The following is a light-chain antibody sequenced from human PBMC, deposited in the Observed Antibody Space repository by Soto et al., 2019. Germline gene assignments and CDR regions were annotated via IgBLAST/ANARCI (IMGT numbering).Light chain of an antibody. CDR1: QSVSNSY. V-gene: IGKV3-20*01. Sequence: EIVLTQSPGTLSLSPGERASLSCRASQSVSNSYLAWYQQKPGQAPRLLIYGASSRATGIPDRFSGSGSGTDFTLTISRLEPEDRAVYYWQQYGNSPRTFGQGTKLVIK. CDR2: GAS. CDR3: QQYGNSPRT. J-gene: IGKJ2*01.